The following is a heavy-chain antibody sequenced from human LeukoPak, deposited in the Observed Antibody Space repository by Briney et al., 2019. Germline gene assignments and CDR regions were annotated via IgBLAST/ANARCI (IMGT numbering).Heavy chain of an antibody. CDR3: ARGRRGSSGPWSWYLDL. V-gene: IGHV1-46*01. CDR1: GYTFTSYY. D-gene: IGHD3-22*01. Sequence: GASVKVSCKASGYTFTSYYMHWVRQAPGQGLEWMGIINPSGGSTSYAQKFQGRVTMTRDTSIGTAYMELTNLRSEDTAVYYCARGRRGSSGPWSWYLDLWGRGTLVTASS. J-gene: IGHJ2*01. CDR2: INPSGGST.